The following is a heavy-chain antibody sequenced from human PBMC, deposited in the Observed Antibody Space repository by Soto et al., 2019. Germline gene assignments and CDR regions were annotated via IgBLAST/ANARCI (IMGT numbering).Heavy chain of an antibody. D-gene: IGHD2-21*02. CDR1: GGTFSSYA. V-gene: IGHV1-69*12. CDR2: IIPIFGTA. CDR3: ARGPEYCGGDCYYYFQH. J-gene: IGHJ1*01. Sequence: QVQLVQSGAEVKKPGSSVKVSCKASGGTFSSYAISWVRQAPGQGLEWMGGIIPIFGTANYAQKFQGRVTITADESTSTAYMELSSLRSEDTAVYYCARGPEYCGGDCYYYFQHWGQGTLVTVSS.